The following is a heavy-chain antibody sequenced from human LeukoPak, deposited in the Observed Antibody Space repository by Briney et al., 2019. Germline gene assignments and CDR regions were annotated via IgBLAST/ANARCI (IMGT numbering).Heavy chain of an antibody. CDR1: GYTFTSYA. V-gene: IGHV7-4-1*02. D-gene: IGHD6-19*01. CDR3: ASPIAVAGTGQLDY. CDR2: INTNTGNP. J-gene: IGHJ4*02. Sequence: GASVKVSCKASGYTFTSYAMNWVRQAPGQGLEWMGWINTNTGNPTYAQGFTGRFVFSLDTSVSTAYLQISSLKAEDTAVYYCASPIAVAGTGQLDYWGQGTLVTVSS.